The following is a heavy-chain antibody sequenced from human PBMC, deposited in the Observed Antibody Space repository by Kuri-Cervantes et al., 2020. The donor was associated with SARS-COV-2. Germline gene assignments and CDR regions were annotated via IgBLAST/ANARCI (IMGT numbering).Heavy chain of an antibody. CDR1: GFLFSDSA. Sequence: GGSLRLSCEVSGFLFSDSAIHWVRQASGKGLEWVGRVRGKASNYATAYAVSVKGRFTISRDDSKNMAYLQMNSLKTEDTAVYYCTTLIDYWGQGALVTVSS. CDR2: VRGKASNYAT. J-gene: IGHJ4*02. CDR3: TTLIDY. V-gene: IGHV3-73*01.